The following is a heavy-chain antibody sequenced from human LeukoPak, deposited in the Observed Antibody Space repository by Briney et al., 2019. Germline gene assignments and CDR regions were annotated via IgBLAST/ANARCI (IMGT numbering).Heavy chain of an antibody. Sequence: GGSLRLSCAASGFTFSSYNMNWVRQAPGKGLEWVSYIRSSGETIYYADSVRGRFTISRDNAKNSLYLQMNSLRAEDTAVYYCARDAAIAARPNFDFWGQGTLVTVSS. CDR3: ARDAAIAARPNFDF. J-gene: IGHJ4*02. V-gene: IGHV3-48*04. CDR1: GFTFSSYN. CDR2: IRSSGETI. D-gene: IGHD6-6*01.